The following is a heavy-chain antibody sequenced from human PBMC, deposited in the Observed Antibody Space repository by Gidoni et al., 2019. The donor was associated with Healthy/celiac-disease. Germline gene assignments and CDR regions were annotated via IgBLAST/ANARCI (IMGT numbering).Heavy chain of an antibody. CDR2: INHSGST. V-gene: IGHV4-34*01. J-gene: IGHJ6*02. Sequence: QVQLQQWGAGLLKPSETLSLTCAVYGGSFSGYYWSWIRQPPGKGLEWIGEINHSGSTNYNPSLKSRVTISVDTSKNQFSLKLSSVTAADTAVYYCARGVVVPAATLFHHYYYYGMDVWGQGTTVTVSS. CDR1: GGSFSGYY. D-gene: IGHD2-2*01. CDR3: ARGVVVPAATLFHHYYYYGMDV.